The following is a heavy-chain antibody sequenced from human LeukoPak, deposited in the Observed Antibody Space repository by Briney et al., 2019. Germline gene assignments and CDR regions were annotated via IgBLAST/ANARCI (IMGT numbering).Heavy chain of an antibody. CDR1: GYSLTELS. CDR3: ATGIAAAGP. Sequence: ASVNVSCKVSGYSLTELSMHWVRQAPGKGFEWMGGFDPEDGETIYAQKFQGRVTMTEDTSTDTAYMELSSLRSEDTAVYYCATGIAAAGPWGQGTLVTVSS. J-gene: IGHJ5*02. CDR2: FDPEDGET. D-gene: IGHD6-13*01. V-gene: IGHV1-24*01.